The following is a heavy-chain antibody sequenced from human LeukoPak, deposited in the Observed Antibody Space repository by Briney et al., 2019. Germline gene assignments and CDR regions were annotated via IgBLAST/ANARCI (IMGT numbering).Heavy chain of an antibody. J-gene: IGHJ4*02. V-gene: IGHV3-23*01. Sequence: GGSLRLSCAASGFTFSSYAMSWVRQAPGKGLEWVSAISGSGGSTYYADSVKGRFTISRDNSKNTLYLQMNSLRAEDTAVYYCAKDHEQLATLSYYFDYWGQGTLVTVSS. CDR1: GFTFSSYA. CDR3: AKDHEQLATLSYYFDY. CDR2: ISGSGGST. D-gene: IGHD6-6*01.